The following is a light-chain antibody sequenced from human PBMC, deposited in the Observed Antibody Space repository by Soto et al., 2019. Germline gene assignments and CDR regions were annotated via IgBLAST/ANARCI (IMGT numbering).Light chain of an antibody. CDR3: QQLDSMPIT. CDR2: IAS. Sequence: AIRMTQSPPPLSSSTGDKAHLTCRASQGISSYLAWYQQKPGEAPKLLISIASILQSGVPSRFSGSGSGTDFVLTISSLQPEDSATYYCQQLDSMPITFGQGTRLEI. CDR1: QGISSY. V-gene: IGKV1-8*01. J-gene: IGKJ5*01.